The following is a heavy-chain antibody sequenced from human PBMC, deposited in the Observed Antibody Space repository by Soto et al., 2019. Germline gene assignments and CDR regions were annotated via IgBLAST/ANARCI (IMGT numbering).Heavy chain of an antibody. CDR1: GFSFSTSAVG. CDR3: AHLSWAASGTRYYFDY. V-gene: IGHV2-5*02. D-gene: IGHD6-13*01. Sequence: QITLTESGPTLVKPTQTLTLTCTFSGFSFSTSAVGVGWIRQPPGKALEWLALIYWDDDKRYSPFLKSRLTIPNDTSTNQVVLTMTNMDPVDTGTYYCAHLSWAASGTRYYFDYWGQGTLVTVSS. J-gene: IGHJ4*02. CDR2: IYWDDDK.